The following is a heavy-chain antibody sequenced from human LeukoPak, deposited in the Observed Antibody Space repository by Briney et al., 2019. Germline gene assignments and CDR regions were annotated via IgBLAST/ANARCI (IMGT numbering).Heavy chain of an antibody. J-gene: IGHJ4*02. Sequence: SETLSLTCTVSGGSISSYYWSWIRQPAGKGLEWIGRINTSGSTNYNPSLKSRVTMSVDTSKNQFSLKLSSVTAADTAVYYCARHGRDDSSGYCLDYWGQGTLVTVSS. CDR2: INTSGST. CDR1: GGSISSYY. V-gene: IGHV4-4*07. D-gene: IGHD3-22*01. CDR3: ARHGRDDSSGYCLDY.